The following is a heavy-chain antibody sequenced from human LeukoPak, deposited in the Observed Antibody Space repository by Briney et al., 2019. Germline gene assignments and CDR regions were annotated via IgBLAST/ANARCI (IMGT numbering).Heavy chain of an antibody. Sequence: SETLSLTCTVSGYSISSGYYWGWIRQPPGKGLEWIGSIYHSGSTYYNPSLKSRVTISVDTSKNQFSLKLSSVTAADTAVYYCARDLIGSSSWYNWFDPWGQGTLVTVSS. CDR3: ARDLIGSSSWYNWFDP. D-gene: IGHD6-13*01. CDR2: IYHSGST. J-gene: IGHJ5*02. CDR1: GYSISSGYY. V-gene: IGHV4-38-2*02.